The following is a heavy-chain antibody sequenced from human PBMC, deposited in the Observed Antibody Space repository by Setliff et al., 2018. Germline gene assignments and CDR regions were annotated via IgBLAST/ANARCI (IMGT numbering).Heavy chain of an antibody. CDR1: GFAFANYN. CDR3: ASSRTWIPVLDY. CDR2: LSSANNYI. Sequence: PGESLKISCAASGFAFANYNMIWVRQAPGKGLEWVASLSSANNYIVYADSVKGRFTISRDNAKSSLYLQMNSLSAEDTAIYYCASSRTWIPVLDYCGQGTLVT. D-gene: IGHD5-12*01. V-gene: IGHV3-21*01. J-gene: IGHJ4*02.